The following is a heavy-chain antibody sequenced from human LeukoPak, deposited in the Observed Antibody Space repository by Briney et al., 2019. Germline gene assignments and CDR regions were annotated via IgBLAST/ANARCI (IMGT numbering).Heavy chain of an antibody. CDR1: GYNFPNYY. Sequence: GESLRISCKGSGYNFPNYYIGWVRQMPGKGLEWVGIIYPGDSDTRYSPSFQGQVTMSADKSSSTAYLQWSSLKASDTAMYYCARTYDSSGYYAAVLAFDIWGQGTMVTVSS. D-gene: IGHD3-22*01. CDR3: ARTYDSSGYYAAVLAFDI. CDR2: IYPGDSDT. J-gene: IGHJ3*02. V-gene: IGHV5-51*01.